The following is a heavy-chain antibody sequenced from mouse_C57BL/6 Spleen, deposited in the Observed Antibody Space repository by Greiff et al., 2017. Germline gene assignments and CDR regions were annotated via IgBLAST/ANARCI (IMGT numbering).Heavy chain of an antibody. CDR2: ISYDGSN. J-gene: IGHJ4*01. CDR1: GYSITSGYY. D-gene: IGHD2-4*01. CDR3: ARGDDYDRYYAMDY. Sequence: VQLQQSGPGLVKPSQSLSLTCSVTGYSITSGYYWNWIRQFPGNKLEWMGYISYDGSNNYNPPLKNRISITRDTSKNQFFLKLNSVTTEDTATYYCARGDDYDRYYAMDYWGQGTSVTVSS. V-gene: IGHV3-6*01.